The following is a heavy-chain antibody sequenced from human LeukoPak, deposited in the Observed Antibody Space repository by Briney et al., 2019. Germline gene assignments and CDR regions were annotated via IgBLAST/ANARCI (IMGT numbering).Heavy chain of an antibody. CDR1: GFTFSGSW. CDR2: INPDGSQK. V-gene: IGHV3-7*01. Sequence: GESLRLSCAASGFTFSGSWMNWVRQAPGKGLEWVANINPDGSQKRFVDSVMGRFTMSRDNAKSSLYLQMISLSVEDTAVFYCAAWTDRGYNFWGQGTLVTVSS. D-gene: IGHD5-24*01. CDR3: AAWTDRGYNF. J-gene: IGHJ4*02.